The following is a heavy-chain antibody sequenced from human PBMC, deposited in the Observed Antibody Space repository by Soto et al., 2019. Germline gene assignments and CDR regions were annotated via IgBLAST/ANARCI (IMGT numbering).Heavy chain of an antibody. CDR1: GYTFTSYG. CDR3: ARRVVVVAATENWFDP. J-gene: IGHJ5*02. V-gene: IGHV1-18*01. CDR2: ISAYNGNK. Sequence: GASVKVSCKASGYTFTSYGISWVRQAPGQGLEWKGWISAYNGNKNYAQKLQGRVTMTTDTSTSTAYMEPRSLRSDDTAVYYCARRVVVVAATENWFDPWGQGTLVTVSS. D-gene: IGHD2-15*01.